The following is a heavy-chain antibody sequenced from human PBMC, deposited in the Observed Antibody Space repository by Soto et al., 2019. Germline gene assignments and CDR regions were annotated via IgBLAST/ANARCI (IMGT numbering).Heavy chain of an antibody. CDR1: GGTFSSYA. J-gene: IGHJ4*02. CDR2: IIPIFGTA. CDR3: ARDFTGWPPDGVDS. Sequence: SVKVSCKASGGTFSSYAISWVRQAPGQGLEWMGGIIPIFGTANYAQKLQGRVTITADESTSTAYMELSSLRSEDTAVYYCARDFTGWPPDGVDSWGQGTQVTVSS. D-gene: IGHD3-16*01. V-gene: IGHV1-69*13.